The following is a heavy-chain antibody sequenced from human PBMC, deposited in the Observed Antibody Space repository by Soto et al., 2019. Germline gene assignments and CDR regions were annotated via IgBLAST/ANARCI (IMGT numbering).Heavy chain of an antibody. CDR1: GGTFSSYA. CDR2: IIPIVGTA. Sequence: QLQLVQSGAEVKKPGSSVKVSCKASGGTFSSYAISWVRQAPGQGLEWKGEIIPIVGTANYAQKFQGRVTITADESTSTAYMELSSLRSEDTAVYYCARARGRMGSPVWFDPWGQGTLVTVSS. J-gene: IGHJ5*02. CDR3: ARARGRMGSPVWFDP. V-gene: IGHV1-69*01. D-gene: IGHD6-13*01.